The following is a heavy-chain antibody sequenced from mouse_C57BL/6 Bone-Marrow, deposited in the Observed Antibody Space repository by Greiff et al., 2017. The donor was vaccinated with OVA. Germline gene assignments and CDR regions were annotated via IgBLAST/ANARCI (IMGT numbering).Heavy chain of an antibody. Sequence: QVQLQQSGAELVKPGASVKMSCKASGYTFTTYPLEWMKQNHGKSLEWIGNFHPYNDDTKYNEKFKGKATLTVEKSSSTVYLELSRLTSDDSAVYYCATGYYYGSLFAYWGQGTLVTVSA. D-gene: IGHD1-1*01. J-gene: IGHJ3*01. CDR2: FHPYNDDT. CDR1: GYTFTTYP. V-gene: IGHV1-47*01. CDR3: ATGYYYGSLFAY.